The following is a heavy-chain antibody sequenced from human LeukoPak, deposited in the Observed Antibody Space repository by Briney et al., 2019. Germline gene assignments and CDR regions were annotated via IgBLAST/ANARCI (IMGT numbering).Heavy chain of an antibody. J-gene: IGHJ4*02. V-gene: IGHV3-48*04. CDR1: GITFSTYW. CDR2: ISSSGSTI. D-gene: IGHD2-2*01. CDR3: ARDCPLTVAPLCIFDY. Sequence: GGSLRLSCAASGITFSTYWMSWVRQAPGKGLEWVSYISSSGSTISYADSVKGRFTISRDNAKNSLYLQMNSLRAEDTAVYYCARDCPLTVAPLCIFDYWGQGTLVTVSS.